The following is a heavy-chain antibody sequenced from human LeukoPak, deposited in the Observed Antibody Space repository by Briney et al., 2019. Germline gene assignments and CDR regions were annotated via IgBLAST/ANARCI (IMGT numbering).Heavy chain of an antibody. Sequence: GGSLRLSCAASGFTFSSYSMNWVRQAPGKGLEWVSYISSSSSTIYYADSVKGRFTISRDNAKNSLYLQMNSLRDEDTAVYYCATGPRRMITFGGVIVRAPANGAFDIWGQGTMVTVSS. V-gene: IGHV3-48*02. J-gene: IGHJ3*02. CDR1: GFTFSSYS. CDR3: ATGPRRMITFGGVIVRAPANGAFDI. D-gene: IGHD3-16*02. CDR2: ISSSSSTI.